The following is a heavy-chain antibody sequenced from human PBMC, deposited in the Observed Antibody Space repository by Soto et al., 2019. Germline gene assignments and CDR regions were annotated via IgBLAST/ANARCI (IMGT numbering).Heavy chain of an antibody. CDR2: INHSGST. J-gene: IGHJ4*02. Sequence: PSETLSLTCAVYGGSFSGYYWSWIRQPPGKGLEWIGEINHSGSTNYNPSLKSRVTISVDTSKNQFSLKLSSVTAADTAVYYCARETYSSSNWGQGTLVTVSS. D-gene: IGHD6-6*01. V-gene: IGHV4-34*01. CDR3: ARETYSSSN. CDR1: GGSFSGYY.